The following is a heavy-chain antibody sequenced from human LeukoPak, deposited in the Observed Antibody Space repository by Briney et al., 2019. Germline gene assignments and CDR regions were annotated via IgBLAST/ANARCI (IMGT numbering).Heavy chain of an antibody. J-gene: IGHJ4*02. V-gene: IGHV3-74*01. CDR2: INSDGSDM. D-gene: IGHD1-26*01. CDR1: GFTFSGYW. Sequence: GGSLRLSCTGSGFTFSGYWMHWVRQAPGKGLVWVSRINSDGSDMSYADSVKGRFTISRDNAKNTVYLQTNSLRVEDTAVYYCARDSRWYNGRYYDEGIDYWGQGTLVTVSS. CDR3: ARDSRWYNGRYYDEGIDY.